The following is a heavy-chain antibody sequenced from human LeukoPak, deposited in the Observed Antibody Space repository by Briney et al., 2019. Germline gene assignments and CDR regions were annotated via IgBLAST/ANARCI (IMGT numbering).Heavy chain of an antibody. CDR2: INHSGST. CDR3: ARGHKRYYDFWSGYNYFDY. Sequence: PSETLSLTCAVYGGPFSGYYWSWIRQPPGKGLEWIGEINHSGSTNYNPSLKSRVTISVDTSKNQFSLKLSSVTAADTAVYYCARGHKRYYDFWSGYNYFDYWGQGTLVTVSS. J-gene: IGHJ4*02. D-gene: IGHD3-3*01. CDR1: GGPFSGYY. V-gene: IGHV4-34*01.